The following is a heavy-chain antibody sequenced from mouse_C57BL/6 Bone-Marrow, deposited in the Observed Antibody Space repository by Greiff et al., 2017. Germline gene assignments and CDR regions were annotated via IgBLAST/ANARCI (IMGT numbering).Heavy chain of an antibody. CDR1: GYSFTGYY. J-gene: IGHJ3*01. V-gene: IGHV1-42*01. CDR3: ARGAY. CDR2: INPSTGGT. Sequence: EVQLQQSGPELVKPGASVKISCKASGYSFTGYYMNWVKQSPEKSLEWIGEINPSTGGTTYNQKFKAKATLTADKSSSTAYMQLSSLSSDDSAVSFCARGAYWGQGTLVTVSA.